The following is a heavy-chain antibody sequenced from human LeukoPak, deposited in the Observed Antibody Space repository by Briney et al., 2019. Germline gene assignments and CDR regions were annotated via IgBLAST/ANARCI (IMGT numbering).Heavy chain of an antibody. CDR2: ITRNSKDI. CDR1: GFTFGTYS. CDR3: ARGSSFSNY. J-gene: IGHJ4*02. Sequence: GGSLRLSCAASGFTFGTYSMNWVRQAPGKGLEWVSYITRNSKDIYYAASVKGRFTISRDNAKNSLYLQMNNLRAEDTAFYYCARGSSFSNYWGQGTLVTVSS. D-gene: IGHD6-6*01. V-gene: IGHV3-48*01.